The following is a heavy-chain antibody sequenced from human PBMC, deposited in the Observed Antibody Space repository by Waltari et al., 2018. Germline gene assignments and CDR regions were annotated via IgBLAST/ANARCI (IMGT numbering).Heavy chain of an antibody. CDR3: ARDLYSSGDGY. CDR1: GFTFSSSA. J-gene: IGHJ4*02. CDR2: ISYDGSNK. Sequence: QVQLVESGGGVVQPGRSLRLSCAASGFTFSSSAMHWVRQAPGKGREGVAVISYDGSNKYYADSVKGRFTISRDNSKNTLYLQMNSLRAEDTAVYYCARDLYSSGDGYWGQGTLVTVSS. D-gene: IGHD6-25*01. V-gene: IGHV3-30-3*01.